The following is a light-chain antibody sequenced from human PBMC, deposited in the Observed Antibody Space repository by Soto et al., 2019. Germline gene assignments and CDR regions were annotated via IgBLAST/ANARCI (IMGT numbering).Light chain of an antibody. Sequence: ESVLTQAPGTLSLSPGERSTLSCRAIQSVTSNYLASYQHKPGQAPRLVIYDPSSRATGIPDRFSGSGSATDFTLTISRLEHEDFAAYYCQQYGTSPPLTFGGGTKVDIK. CDR3: QQYGTSPPLT. CDR1: QSVTSNY. CDR2: DPS. V-gene: IGKV3-20*01. J-gene: IGKJ4*01.